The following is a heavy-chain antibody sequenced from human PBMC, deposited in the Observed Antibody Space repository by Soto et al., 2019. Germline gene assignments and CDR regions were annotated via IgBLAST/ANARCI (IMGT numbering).Heavy chain of an antibody. J-gene: IGHJ6*03. CDR2: IYHSGSA. Sequence: SETLSLTCAVSSGSISSSNWWSWVRQPPGKGLEWIGEIYHSGSANYNPSLKSRVTISVDKSKNQFSLKLSSVTAADTAVYYCARGSYDFWRSGLGVGYYMDVWGKGTTVTVSS. V-gene: IGHV4-4*02. CDR3: ARGSYDFWRSGLGVGYYMDV. D-gene: IGHD3-3*01. CDR1: SGSISSSNW.